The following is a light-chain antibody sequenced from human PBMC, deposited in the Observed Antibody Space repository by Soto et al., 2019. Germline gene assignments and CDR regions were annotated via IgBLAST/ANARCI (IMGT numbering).Light chain of an antibody. V-gene: IGKV3-15*01. CDR1: QSVSSN. Sequence: EIVMTQSPATLSVSPGERVTLSCRASQSVSSNLAWYQQKPGQAPRLLIYGASTRATGIPARFSGSGSGTEFTLTISSLQSGDFAVYYCQQYNNWPYTFGQGTKLEIK. CDR2: GAS. J-gene: IGKJ2*01. CDR3: QQYNNWPYT.